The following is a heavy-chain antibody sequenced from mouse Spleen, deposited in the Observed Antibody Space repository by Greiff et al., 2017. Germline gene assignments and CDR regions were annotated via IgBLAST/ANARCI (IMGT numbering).Heavy chain of an antibody. V-gene: IGHV3-6*02. Sequence: EVQLQQSGPGLVKPSQSLSLTCSVTGYSITSGYYWNWIRQFPGNKLEWMGYISYDGSNNYNPSLKNRISITRDTSKNQFFLKLNSVTTEDTATYYCARDDGTPWFAYWGQGTLVTVSA. CDR1: GYSITSGYY. CDR2: ISYDGSN. CDR3: ARDDGTPWFAY. D-gene: IGHD1-1*01. J-gene: IGHJ3*01.